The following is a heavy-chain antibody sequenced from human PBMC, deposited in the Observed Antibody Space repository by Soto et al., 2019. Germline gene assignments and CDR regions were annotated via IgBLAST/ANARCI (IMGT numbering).Heavy chain of an antibody. V-gene: IGHV1-18*01. D-gene: IGHD4-17*01. CDR3: SRDGYGDYGY. CDR2: ISTYNGNT. CDR1: GYTFTSNG. J-gene: IGHJ4*02. Sequence: QVQLVQSGAEVQKPGTSGKVSCKASGYTFTSNGISWVRPAPGQGLEWMGWISTYNGNTNYAQKLQGRVTMTRDTYTSIAYMELSDRRSDDTAVYYCSRDGYGDYGYWCQGGLVTVS.